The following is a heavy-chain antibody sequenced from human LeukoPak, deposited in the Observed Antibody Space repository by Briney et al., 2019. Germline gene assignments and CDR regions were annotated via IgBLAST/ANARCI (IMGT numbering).Heavy chain of an antibody. Sequence: PGGSLRLSCAASGFTFSSFEMNWVRQAPGKGLEWVSYISSSGSTIYYADSVKGRFTISRDNSKNTLYLQMNSLRAEDTAVYYCAKDTPYYDILTGYLGYWGQGTLVTVSS. J-gene: IGHJ4*02. CDR1: GFTFSSFE. V-gene: IGHV3-48*03. CDR2: ISSSGSTI. D-gene: IGHD3-9*01. CDR3: AKDTPYYDILTGYLGY.